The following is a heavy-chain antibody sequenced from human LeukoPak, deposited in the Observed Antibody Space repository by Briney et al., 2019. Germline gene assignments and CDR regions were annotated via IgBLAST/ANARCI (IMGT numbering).Heavy chain of an antibody. D-gene: IGHD5-12*01. CDR2: IYYSGST. V-gene: IGHV4-59*08. J-gene: IGHJ4*02. Sequence: PSETLSLTCTVSGGSISSYYWSWIRQPPGKGLEWIGYIYYSGSTNYNPSLKSQVTISVDTSKNQFSLKLSSVTAADTAVYYCARHGPHAHSGYEPKTHFDYWGQGTLVTVSS. CDR3: ARHGPHAHSGYEPKTHFDY. CDR1: GGSISSYY.